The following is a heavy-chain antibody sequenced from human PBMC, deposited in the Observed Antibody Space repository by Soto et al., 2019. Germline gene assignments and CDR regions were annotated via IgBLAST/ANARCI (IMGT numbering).Heavy chain of an antibody. Sequence: QVQLVQAGAEVKKPGASVKVSCKASGYTFTSYGISWVRQAPGQGLEWMGWISAYNGNTKNAQKLQGRVTMTTGTSPRTAYMELRSLRSDDTAVYYCARDLSYGLCDYWGRGTLVTVSS. CDR3: ARDLSYGLCDY. CDR1: GYTFTSYG. D-gene: IGHD5-18*01. V-gene: IGHV1-18*01. J-gene: IGHJ4*02. CDR2: ISAYNGNT.